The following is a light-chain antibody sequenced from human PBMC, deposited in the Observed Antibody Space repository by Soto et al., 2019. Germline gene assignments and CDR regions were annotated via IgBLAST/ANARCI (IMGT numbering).Light chain of an antibody. Sequence: DVMTQSPLSLPVTLGQPASISCRSSQSLVYNDGNTYLDWFQQRPGQSPRRLIYEVSNSDSGVPSRFSGSGSGTDFTLKISRVEAEDVGVYYCMQGTRWLGTFGQGTKVEIK. V-gene: IGKV2D-30*01. CDR2: EVS. CDR3: MQGTRWLGT. CDR1: QSLVYNDGNTY. J-gene: IGKJ1*01.